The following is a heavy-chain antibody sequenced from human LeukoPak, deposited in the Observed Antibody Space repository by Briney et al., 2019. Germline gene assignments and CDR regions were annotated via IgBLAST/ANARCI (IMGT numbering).Heavy chain of an antibody. CDR1: GFSLSDYG. J-gene: IGHJ4*02. CDR2: VSYDGGHK. Sequence: GGSLRLSCVGSGFSLSDYGIHWVRQAPGKGLEWVAVVSYDGGHKYYADSVKGRFTISRDTSSDTVSLQMNSLRVEDTSLYYCARDRINMMVLGHDSGLDCWGQGTLVTVSS. V-gene: IGHV3-30*03. D-gene: IGHD3-22*01. CDR3: ARDRINMMVLGHDSGLDC.